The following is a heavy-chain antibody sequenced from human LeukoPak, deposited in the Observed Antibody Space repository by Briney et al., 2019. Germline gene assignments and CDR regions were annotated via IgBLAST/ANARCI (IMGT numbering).Heavy chain of an antibody. CDR3: ATYPSNSKYFDL. Sequence: SETLSLTCTVSGGSISSSSDYWGWIRQPPGKGLEWIGSIYYTGRTYYNPSLKSRVTISVDTSKNQFSLKLSSVTAANTAVYYCATYPSNSKYFDLWGRGTLATVSS. CDR1: GGSISSSSDY. V-gene: IGHV4-39*01. J-gene: IGHJ2*01. CDR2: IYYTGRT. D-gene: IGHD4-23*01.